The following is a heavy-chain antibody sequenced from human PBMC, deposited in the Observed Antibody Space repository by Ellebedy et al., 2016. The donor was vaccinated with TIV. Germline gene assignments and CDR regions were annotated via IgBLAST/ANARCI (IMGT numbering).Heavy chain of an antibody. CDR1: GDPITGSHW. Sequence: SETLSLTXAVSGDPITGSHWWSWVRQPPGRGLEWIVEIYHGVNSHYNPSLKSRVTMSIDESNNGFSLELTSVTAADTAVYYCARDLGSGVYPGHWGQGTLVTVSS. CDR2: IYHGVNS. D-gene: IGHD6-13*01. J-gene: IGHJ4*02. V-gene: IGHV4-4*02. CDR3: ARDLGSGVYPGH.